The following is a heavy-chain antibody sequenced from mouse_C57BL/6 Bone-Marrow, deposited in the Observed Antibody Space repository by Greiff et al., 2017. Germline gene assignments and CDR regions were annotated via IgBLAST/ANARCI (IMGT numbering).Heavy chain of an antibody. CDR1: GYTFTDYN. CDR3: ARPKLGRYAMDY. V-gene: IGHV1-22*01. Sequence: EVQLQQSGPELVKPGASVKMSCKASGYTFTDYNMHWVKQSHGKSLEWIGYINPNNGGTSYNQKFKGKATLTVNKSPSTAYMELRSLTSEDSAVYYCARPKLGRYAMDYWGQGTSVTVSS. CDR2: INPNNGGT. J-gene: IGHJ4*01. D-gene: IGHD4-1*01.